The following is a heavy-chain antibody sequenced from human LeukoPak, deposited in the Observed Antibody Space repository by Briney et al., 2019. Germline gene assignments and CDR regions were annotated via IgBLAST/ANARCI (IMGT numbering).Heavy chain of an antibody. J-gene: IGHJ4*02. CDR3: AVVVAAIIDY. D-gene: IGHD2-15*01. CDR2: ISSSSSYI. CDR1: GFTFSSYS. V-gene: IGHV3-21*01. Sequence: GGSLRLSCAASGFTFSSYSMNWVRQAPGKGLEWVSSISSSSSYIYYADSVKGRFTISRDNAKNSLYLQMNSLRAEDSAVYYCAVVVAAIIDYWGQGTLVTVSS.